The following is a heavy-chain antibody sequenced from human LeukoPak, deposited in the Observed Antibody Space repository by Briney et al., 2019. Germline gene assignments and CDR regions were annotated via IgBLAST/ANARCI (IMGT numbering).Heavy chain of an antibody. V-gene: IGHV4-59*08. CDR2: IYYSGST. Sequence: SETLSLTCTVSGGSISSYYWSWIRQSPGKGLEWIGYIYYSGSTNYNPSLKSRVTISVDTSKNQFSLKLSSVTAADTAVYYCARQAFHYYGMDVWGQGTTVTVSS. J-gene: IGHJ6*02. CDR3: ARQAFHYYGMDV. D-gene: IGHD2-21*01. CDR1: GGSISSYY.